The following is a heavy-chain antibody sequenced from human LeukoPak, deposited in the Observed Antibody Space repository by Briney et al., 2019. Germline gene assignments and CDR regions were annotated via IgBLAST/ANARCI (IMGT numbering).Heavy chain of an antibody. V-gene: IGHV4-39*07. Sequence: SETLSLTCTVSGGSISSSNYYWGCIRQPPGKGPEWIGSIYYSGSTYYNPSLKSRVTISVDTSKNQFSLKLTSVTAADTAVYYCARLGGPAAVDYWGQGTLVTVSS. D-gene: IGHD2-2*01. CDR2: IYYSGST. J-gene: IGHJ4*02. CDR3: ARLGGPAAVDY. CDR1: GGSISSSNYY.